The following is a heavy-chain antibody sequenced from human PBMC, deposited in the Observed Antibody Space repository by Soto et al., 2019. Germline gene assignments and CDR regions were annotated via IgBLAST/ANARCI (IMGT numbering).Heavy chain of an antibody. CDR1: GYTFTGYY. Sequence: ASVKVSCKASGYTFTGYYMHWVRQAPGQGLEWMGWINPNSGGTNYAQKFQGWVTMTRDTSISTAYMELSRLRSDDTAVYYCARVPRVLRFLEWSPHNYGMDVWGQGTTVTVSS. J-gene: IGHJ6*02. V-gene: IGHV1-2*04. D-gene: IGHD3-3*01. CDR3: ARVPRVLRFLEWSPHNYGMDV. CDR2: INPNSGGT.